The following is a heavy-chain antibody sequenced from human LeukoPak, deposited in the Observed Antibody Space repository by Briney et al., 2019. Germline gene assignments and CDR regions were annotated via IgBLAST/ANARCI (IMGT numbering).Heavy chain of an antibody. CDR2: ISSSGSTI. D-gene: IGHD6-6*01. CDR3: ARDQPWGIAARPSGWFDP. Sequence: KPGGSLRLSCAASGFTFSDYYMSWIRQAPGKGLEWVSYISSSGSTIYYADSVKGRFTISRDNAKNSLYLQMNSLRAEDTAVYYCARDQPWGIAARPSGWFDPWGQGTLVTVSS. CDR1: GFTFSDYY. V-gene: IGHV3-11*01. J-gene: IGHJ5*02.